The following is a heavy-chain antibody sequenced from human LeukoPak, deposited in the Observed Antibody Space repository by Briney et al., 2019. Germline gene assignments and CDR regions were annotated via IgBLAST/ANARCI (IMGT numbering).Heavy chain of an antibody. V-gene: IGHV4-59*11. CDR2: IHYDGRT. Sequence: PSETLSLTCTVSGGSTCGRYWTWIRQPPGKGLEWIGYIHYDGRTNYNPSFKSRVIISLDTSNNQFSLNLKSVTAADTAAYYCARLVNYGYSDYWGQGTLVTVSS. CDR3: ARLVNYGYSDY. D-gene: IGHD3-22*01. CDR1: GGSTCGRY. J-gene: IGHJ4*02.